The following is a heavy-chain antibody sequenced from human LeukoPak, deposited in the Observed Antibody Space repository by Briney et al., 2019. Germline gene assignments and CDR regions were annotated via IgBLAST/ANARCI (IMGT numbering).Heavy chain of an antibody. CDR2: ISGSGGST. CDR1: GFTFSSYA. J-gene: IGHJ4*02. D-gene: IGHD2-21*02. CDR3: ARQVYCGGDCYPYYFVY. Sequence: GGSLRLSCAASGFTFSSYAMSWVRQAPGKGLEWVSAISGSGGSTYYADSVKGRFTISRDNSKNTLYLQMNSLRAEDTAVYYCARQVYCGGDCYPYYFVYWGQGTLVTVSS. V-gene: IGHV3-23*01.